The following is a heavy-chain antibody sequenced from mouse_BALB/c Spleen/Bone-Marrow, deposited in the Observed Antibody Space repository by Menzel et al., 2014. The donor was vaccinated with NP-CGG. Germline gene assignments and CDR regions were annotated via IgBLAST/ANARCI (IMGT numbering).Heavy chain of an antibody. Sequence: DVQLVESGAELVKPGASVKLSCTASGFNIKDTYMHWVKQRPGQGLELIGRIDPANVNTKYAPQFQVKATITADTSSNPAYLQRSSLTSEDAAVYYCARYSYESRGFYFDCWGQGIPLTGSS. CDR1: GFNIKDTY. V-gene: IGHV14-3*02. D-gene: IGHD2-12*01. J-gene: IGHJ2*01. CDR3: ARYSYESRGFYFDC. CDR2: IDPANVNT.